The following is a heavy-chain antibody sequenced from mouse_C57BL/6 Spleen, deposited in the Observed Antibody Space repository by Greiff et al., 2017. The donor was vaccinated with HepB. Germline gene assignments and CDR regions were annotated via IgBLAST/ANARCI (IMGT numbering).Heavy chain of an antibody. V-gene: IGHV1-81*01. J-gene: IGHJ3*01. CDR3: AKNWDWFAY. D-gene: IGHD4-1*01. CDR2: IYPRSGNT. Sequence: QVQLQQSGAELARPGASVKLSCKASGYTFTSYGISWVKQRTGQGLEWIGEIYPRSGNTYYNEKFKGKATLTADKSSSTAYMELRSLTSEDSAVYFWAKNWDWFAYWGQGTLVTVSA. CDR1: GYTFTSYG.